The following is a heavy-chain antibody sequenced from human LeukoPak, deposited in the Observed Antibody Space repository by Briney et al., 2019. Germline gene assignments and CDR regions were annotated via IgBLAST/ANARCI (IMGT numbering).Heavy chain of an antibody. CDR1: GGSVSSGSYY. CDR3: ARDNGYTSGWGPPFDY. Sequence: SETLSLTCNVSGGSVSSGSYYWSWIRQPPGKGLEWIGYIYSSGSTNYNPSLKRRVTISVDTPKNQFSLTLSSVPAADTAVYYCARDNGYTSGWGPPFDYWGQGTLVTVSS. J-gene: IGHJ4*02. D-gene: IGHD6-19*01. CDR2: IYSSGST. V-gene: IGHV4-61*01.